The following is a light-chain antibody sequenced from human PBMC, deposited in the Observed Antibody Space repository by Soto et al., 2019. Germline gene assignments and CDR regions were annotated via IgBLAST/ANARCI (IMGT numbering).Light chain of an antibody. Sequence: EIVLTQSPGTLSLSPGERATLSCRASQSVSSSYLAWNQQKPGKAPRLLIYGASNRATGIPNRFSGRGLGTDFPFTISKLEPKDFEVYYCQQYGSPPPEVPFGQGTGLEIK. CDR2: GAS. V-gene: IGKV3-20*01. CDR3: QQYGSPPPEVP. J-gene: IGKJ5*01. CDR1: QSVSSSY.